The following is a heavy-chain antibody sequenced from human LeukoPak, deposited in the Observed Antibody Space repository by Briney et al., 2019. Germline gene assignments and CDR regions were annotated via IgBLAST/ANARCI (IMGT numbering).Heavy chain of an antibody. Sequence: ASVKVSCKASGYIFTSYGISWVRQAPGQGLEWVGWMSVYNGDTNYAQHLQDRVTTTTDTSTSTAFMELRTLRSDDTAVYYCAREGFHLALDLWGQGTLVTVSS. J-gene: IGHJ5*02. V-gene: IGHV1-18*01. CDR2: MSVYNGDT. CDR1: GYIFTSYG. CDR3: AREGFHLALDL.